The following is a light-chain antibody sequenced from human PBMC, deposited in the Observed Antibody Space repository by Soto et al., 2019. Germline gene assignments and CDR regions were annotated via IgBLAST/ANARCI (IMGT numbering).Light chain of an antibody. CDR2: EVS. J-gene: IGLJ2*01. CDR1: SSDVGSYNL. CDR3: CSYAGSRTVV. V-gene: IGLV2-23*02. Sequence: QSALTQPASVSGSPGQSITISCTGTSSDVGSYNLVSWYQQHPGKAPKLMIYEVSKRPSGVSNRFSGSKSGNTASLTISGFQGEDEADYYCCSYAGSRTVVFGGGTKLAVL.